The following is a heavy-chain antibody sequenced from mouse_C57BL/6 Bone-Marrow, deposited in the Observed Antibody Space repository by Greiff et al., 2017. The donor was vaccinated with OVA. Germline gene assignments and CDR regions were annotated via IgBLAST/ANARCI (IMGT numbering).Heavy chain of an antibody. V-gene: IGHV1-81*01. J-gene: IGHJ4*01. D-gene: IGHD2-3*01. Sequence: QVQLQQSGAELARPGASVKLSCKASGYTFTSYGISWVKQRTGQGLEWIGEIYPRSGNTYYNEKFKGKATLTADKSSSTAYMELRSLTSEDSAVYFCASPDGYSMDYWGQGTSVTVSS. CDR2: IYPRSGNT. CDR1: GYTFTSYG. CDR3: ASPDGYSMDY.